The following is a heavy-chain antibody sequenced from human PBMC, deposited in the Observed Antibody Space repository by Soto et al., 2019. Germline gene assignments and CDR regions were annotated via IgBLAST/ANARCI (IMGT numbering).Heavy chain of an antibody. CDR3: ARAESNEWLGLDY. Sequence: GGSLRLSCAASGFIYRNYGMHWVRQAPGKGLEWVAVISYDGRQKYYADSVKGRFTISRDNSKTTLHLEMRSLKTEDTAVYYCARAESNEWLGLDYWGQGILVTVSS. D-gene: IGHD6-19*01. J-gene: IGHJ4*02. CDR2: ISYDGRQK. V-gene: IGHV3-30*03. CDR1: GFIYRNYG.